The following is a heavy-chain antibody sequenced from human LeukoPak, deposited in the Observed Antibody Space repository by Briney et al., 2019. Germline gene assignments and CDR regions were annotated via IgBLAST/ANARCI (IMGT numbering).Heavy chain of an antibody. D-gene: IGHD3-16*01. Sequence: ASVKVSCKASGFTFTSSAVQWVRQARGQRLEWIGWIVVGSGNTNYAQKFQERVTITRDMSTSTAYMELSSLRSEDTAVYYCARGGDRLHGFDYWGQGTLVTVSS. V-gene: IGHV1-58*01. CDR2: IVVGSGNT. CDR1: GFTFTSSA. CDR3: ARGGDRLHGFDY. J-gene: IGHJ4*02.